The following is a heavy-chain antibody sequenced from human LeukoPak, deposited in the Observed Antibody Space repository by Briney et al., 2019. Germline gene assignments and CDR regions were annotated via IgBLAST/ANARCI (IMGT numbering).Heavy chain of an antibody. V-gene: IGHV3-30*02. CDR1: GFTFSNFG. D-gene: IGHD1-26*01. CDR3: AKILLGATGGDWFDP. J-gene: IGHJ5*02. Sequence: GGSLRLSCAASGFTFSNFGMHWVRQAPGKGLEWVAFIHYDGSNKYYADSVKGRFTISRDNSKNTLSLQMNSLRTEDTAVYYCAKILLGATGGDWFDPWGQGTLVTVPS. CDR2: IHYDGSNK.